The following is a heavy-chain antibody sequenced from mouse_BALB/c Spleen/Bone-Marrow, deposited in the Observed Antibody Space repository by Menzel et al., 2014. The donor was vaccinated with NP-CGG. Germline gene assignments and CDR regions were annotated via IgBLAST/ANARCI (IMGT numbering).Heavy chain of an antibody. CDR3: ARWLLPYYAMDY. CDR1: GYTFTNYY. V-gene: IGHV1S56*01. Sequence: VQLQQSGPELVKPGASVRISCKASGYTFTNYYIHWVKQRPGQGLEWIGWIYPVNVHANFNEKFRGKATLTADKSPSTAYMQLSSLTSEDSAVYFCARWLLPYYAMDYWGQGTSVTVSP. D-gene: IGHD2-3*01. CDR2: IYPVNVHA. J-gene: IGHJ4*01.